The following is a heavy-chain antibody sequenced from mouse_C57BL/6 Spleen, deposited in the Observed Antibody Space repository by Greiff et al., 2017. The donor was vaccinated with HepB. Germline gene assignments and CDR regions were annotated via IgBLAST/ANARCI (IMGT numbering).Heavy chain of an antibody. Sequence: QVQLQQSGAELVRPGSSVKLSCKASGYTFTSYWMDWVKQRPGQGLEWIGNIYPSDSETHYNQKFKDKATLTVDKSSSTAYMQLSSLTSEDSAVYYCARGEGSSWFAYWGQGTLVTVAA. V-gene: IGHV1-61*01. J-gene: IGHJ3*01. CDR3: ARGEGSSWFAY. CDR1: GYTFTSYW. CDR2: IYPSDSET.